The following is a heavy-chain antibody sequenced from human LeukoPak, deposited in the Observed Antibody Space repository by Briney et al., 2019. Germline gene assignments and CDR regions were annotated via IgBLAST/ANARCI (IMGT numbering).Heavy chain of an antibody. V-gene: IGHV1-18*01. CDR3: ARDVNDFWSGTGDY. D-gene: IGHD3-3*01. J-gene: IGHJ4*02. CDR2: ISAYNGNT. Sequence: GASVKVSCKASGYAFTSYGISWVRQAPGQGLEWMGWISAYNGNTNYAQKLQGRVTMTTDTSTSTAYMELRSLRSDDTAVYYCARDVNDFWSGTGDYWGQGTLVTVSS. CDR1: GYAFTSYG.